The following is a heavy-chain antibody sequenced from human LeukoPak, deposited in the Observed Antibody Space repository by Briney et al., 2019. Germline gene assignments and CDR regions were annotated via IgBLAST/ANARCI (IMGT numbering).Heavy chain of an antibody. D-gene: IGHD3-10*02. CDR1: GFTLSDYC. CDR3: ARDLSQFCSGTYDY. V-gene: IGHV3-7*04. CDR2: VNQDGSEK. Sequence: GGSLRLSCTASGFTLSDYCMTWVRQAPGKGLESVANVNQDGSEKSSVDSVKGRFTISRDNAKKSLYLQMNSLRAEDAAVYYCARDLSQFCSGTYDYWGQGTLVTVSS. J-gene: IGHJ4*02.